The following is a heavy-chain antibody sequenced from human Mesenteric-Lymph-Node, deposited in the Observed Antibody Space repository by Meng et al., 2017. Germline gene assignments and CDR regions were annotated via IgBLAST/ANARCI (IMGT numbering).Heavy chain of an antibody. J-gene: IGHJ4*02. V-gene: IGHV5-51*01. CDR2: IYPGDSDT. D-gene: IGHD5-18*01. CDR3: ARRGYSYGSYYFDY. CDR1: GFTFSNYW. Sequence: GESLKISCKGSGFTFSNYWIGWVRQMPGKGLEWMGIIYPGDSDTRYSPSFQGQVTISADKSISTAYLQWSSLKASDTAMYYCARRGYSYGSYYFDYWGQGTLVTVSS.